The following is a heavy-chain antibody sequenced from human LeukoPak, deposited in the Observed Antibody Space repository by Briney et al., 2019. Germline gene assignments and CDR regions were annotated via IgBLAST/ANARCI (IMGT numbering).Heavy chain of an antibody. D-gene: IGHD2-2*01. CDR1: GGSFSGYY. CDR3: ARGLLRCSSTSCYYYYYYYGMDV. Sequence: SETLSLTCAVYGGSFSGYYWSWIRQPPGKGLEWIGEINHSGSTNYNPSLKSRVTISVDTSKNQFSLKLSSVTAADTAVYYCARGLLRCSSTSCYYYYYYYGMDVWGQGTTVTDSS. V-gene: IGHV4-34*01. CDR2: INHSGST. J-gene: IGHJ6*02.